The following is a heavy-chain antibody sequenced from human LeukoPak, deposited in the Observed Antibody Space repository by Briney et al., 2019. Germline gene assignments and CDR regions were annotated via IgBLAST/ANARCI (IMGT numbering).Heavy chain of an antibody. CDR3: ARDPYSGSYGDYYYYYIDV. CDR2: ITSSSRYI. D-gene: IGHD1-26*01. CDR1: GFTFSIYE. Sequence: GGSLRLSCAASGFTFSIYEMNWVRQAPGKGLEWVSSITSSSRYIYYADSVRGRFTISRDNAKSSLYLQMNSLRAEDTAVYYCARDPYSGSYGDYYYYYIDVWGKGTTVTISS. J-gene: IGHJ6*03. V-gene: IGHV3-21*01.